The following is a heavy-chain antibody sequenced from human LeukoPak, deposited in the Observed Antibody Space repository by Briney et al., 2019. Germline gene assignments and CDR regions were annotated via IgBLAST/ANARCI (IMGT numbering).Heavy chain of an antibody. CDR3: AKRSGDV. Sequence: QPGGSLRLSCAASEFTFSSYWMSWVRQAPGKGLEWVANINEDGSVKDYVDSVKGRYTISRDNARNSLYLQMNSLRAEDTAVYYCAKRSGDVWGKGTTVTISS. CDR1: EFTFSSYW. V-gene: IGHV3-7*01. J-gene: IGHJ6*04. CDR2: INEDGSVK.